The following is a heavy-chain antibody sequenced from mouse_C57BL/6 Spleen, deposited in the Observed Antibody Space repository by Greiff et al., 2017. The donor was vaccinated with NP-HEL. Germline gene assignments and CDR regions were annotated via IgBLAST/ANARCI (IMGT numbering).Heavy chain of an antibody. CDR2: ISSGSSTI. D-gene: IGHD2-2*01. CDR3: ARGVTAWYFDV. Sequence: EVKLVESGGGLVKPGGSLKLSCAASGFTFSDYGMHWVRQAPEKGLEWVAYISSGSSTIYYADTVKGRFTISRDNAKNTLFLQMTSLRSEDTAMYYCARGVTAWYFDVWGTGTTVTVSS. V-gene: IGHV5-17*01. CDR1: GFTFSDYG. J-gene: IGHJ1*03.